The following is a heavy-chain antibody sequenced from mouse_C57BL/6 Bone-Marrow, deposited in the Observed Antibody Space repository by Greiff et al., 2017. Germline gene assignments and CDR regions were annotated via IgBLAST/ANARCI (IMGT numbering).Heavy chain of an antibody. D-gene: IGHD2-3*01. Sequence: QVQLQQPGAELVKPGASVKLSCKASGYTFTSYWMPWVKQRPGQGLEWIGMIHPNSGRTNYNEKFKSKATLTVDKSSSTAYMQLSSLTSEDSAVYYCARNDDGYYIPYWGQGTLVTVSA. CDR2: IHPNSGRT. CDR1: GYTFTSYW. V-gene: IGHV1-64*01. CDR3: ARNDDGYYIPY. J-gene: IGHJ3*01.